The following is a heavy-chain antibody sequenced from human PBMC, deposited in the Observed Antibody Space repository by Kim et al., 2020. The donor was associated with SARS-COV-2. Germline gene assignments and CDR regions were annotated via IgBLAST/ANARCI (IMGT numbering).Heavy chain of an antibody. Sequence: GGSLRLSCAAFGFTFSDYSMNWVRQAPGKGLEWISYISSSGNTIYYADSVKRRFTISRNNAKNSLFLQMYSLTDEDTAVYYCHIVTSSFDYWGQGTLVTVSS. J-gene: IGHJ4*02. V-gene: IGHV3-48*02. CDR1: GFTFSDYS. CDR2: ISSSGNTI. CDR3: HIVTSSFDY. D-gene: IGHD5-12*01.